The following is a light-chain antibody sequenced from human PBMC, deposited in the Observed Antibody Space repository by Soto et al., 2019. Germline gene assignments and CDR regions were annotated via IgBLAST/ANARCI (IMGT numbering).Light chain of an antibody. CDR2: WAS. Sequence: DIVMTQSPDSLAVSLGERATINCQSSRSVLSSANNNNYLAWYQQKRGQPPKLIIYWASTRDSGVPARFSGSGSGTDFTLTISRLQAEDVAVYYCQQYYSFPRTFGQGTKVEIK. V-gene: IGKV4-1*01. CDR1: RSVLSSANNNNY. CDR3: QQYYSFPRT. J-gene: IGKJ1*01.